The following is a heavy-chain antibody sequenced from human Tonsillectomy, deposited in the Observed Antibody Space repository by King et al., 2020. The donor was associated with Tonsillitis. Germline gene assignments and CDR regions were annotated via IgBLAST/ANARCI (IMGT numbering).Heavy chain of an antibody. CDR2: IDRHGSQI. D-gene: IGHD6-13*01. V-gene: IGHV3-7*01. CDR3: ARDSSPAYGSTWYDAFDI. CDR1: GFTFTSSW. Sequence: QLVQSGGGLVQPGGSLRLSCAASGFTFTSSWMTWVRQPPGKGLEWVANIDRHGSQIHYVDSVRGRFTISRDNAKNSLFLQMTSLSAEDTAVYYCARDSSPAYGSTWYDAFDIWGLGTMVTVSS. J-gene: IGHJ3*02.